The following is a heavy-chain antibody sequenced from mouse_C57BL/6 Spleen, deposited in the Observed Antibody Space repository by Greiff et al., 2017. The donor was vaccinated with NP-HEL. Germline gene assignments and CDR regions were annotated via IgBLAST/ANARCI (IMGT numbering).Heavy chain of an antibody. CDR3: ARGGYGSSLDY. D-gene: IGHD1-1*01. Sequence: EVQRVESGPGLVKPSQSLSLTCSVTGYSITSGYYWNWIRQFPGNKLEWMGYISYDGSNNYNPSLKNRISITRDTSKNQFFLKLNSVTTEDTATYYCARGGYGSSLDYWGQGTTLTVSS. J-gene: IGHJ2*01. V-gene: IGHV3-6*01. CDR1: GYSITSGYY. CDR2: ISYDGSN.